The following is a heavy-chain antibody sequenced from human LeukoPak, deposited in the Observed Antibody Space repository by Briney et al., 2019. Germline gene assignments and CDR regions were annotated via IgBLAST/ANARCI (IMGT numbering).Heavy chain of an antibody. CDR2: ISGSGGST. CDR3: AKDPLTGIAAAGSDY. J-gene: IGHJ4*02. D-gene: IGHD6-13*01. Sequence: GGSLRLSCAASGFTFSSYAMSWVRQAPGKGLEWVSAISGSGGSTYYAESVKGRFTISRDNSKNTLYLQMNSLRAEDTAVYYCAKDPLTGIAAAGSDYWGQGTLVTVSS. V-gene: IGHV3-23*01. CDR1: GFTFSSYA.